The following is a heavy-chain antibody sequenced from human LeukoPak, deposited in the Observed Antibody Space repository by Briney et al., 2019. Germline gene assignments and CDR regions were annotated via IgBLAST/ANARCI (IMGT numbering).Heavy chain of an antibody. J-gene: IGHJ4*02. CDR2: IGSGDDT. Sequence: GGSLRLSCAASGFTFSSHSMTWVRQAPGKGLYWVSTIGSGDDTYYADSVKGRFTISRDNSKNTLYLQMNSLRAEDTAVYYCAKNPDYDVLTGTSFDCWGQGALVTVSS. V-gene: IGHV3-23*01. CDR1: GFTFSSHS. D-gene: IGHD3-9*01. CDR3: AKNPDYDVLTGTSFDC.